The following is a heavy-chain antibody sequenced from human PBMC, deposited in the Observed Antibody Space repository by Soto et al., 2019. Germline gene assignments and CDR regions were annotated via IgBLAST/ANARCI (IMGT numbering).Heavy chain of an antibody. V-gene: IGHV2-26*01. D-gene: IGHD4-17*01. Sequence: QVTLKESGPVLVKPTETLTLTCTVSGFSLNNAKMGVTWIRQPPGKALEWLAHIFSSDEESYSTSLKSRLTLSTDTSKSQVVLIMTNMDPVDTATYYCARIQASTVTTYYGMDVWGQGTTVTVSS. CDR3: ARIQASTVTTYYGMDV. J-gene: IGHJ6*02. CDR2: IFSSDEE. CDR1: GFSLNNAKMG.